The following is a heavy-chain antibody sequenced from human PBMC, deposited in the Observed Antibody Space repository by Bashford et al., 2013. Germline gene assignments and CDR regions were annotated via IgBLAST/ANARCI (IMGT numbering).Heavy chain of an antibody. J-gene: IGHJ3*01. CDR3: VRSRQWLVLDAFDA. CDR1: GFTFSSYA. CDR2: ISSSGSYI. V-gene: IGHV3-21*01. Sequence: GGSLRLSCAASGFTFSSYAMSWVRQAPGKGLEWVSSISSSGSYIYSADSVKGRFTISRDNAEKSLYLQMNSLRADDTAVYYCVRSRQWLVLDAFDAWGQGTMVTVSS. D-gene: IGHD6-19*01.